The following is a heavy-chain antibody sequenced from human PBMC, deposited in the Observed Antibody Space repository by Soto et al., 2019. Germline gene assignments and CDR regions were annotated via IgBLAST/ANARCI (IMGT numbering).Heavy chain of an antibody. J-gene: IGHJ4*02. Sequence: SETLSLTCAVSGGSFSGYYWSWIRQPPGKGLEWIGEINHSGSTYYNPSLKSRVTISVDTSKNQFSLKLSSVTAADTAVYYCARSSTSANYFDYWGQGTLVTVSS. CDR1: GGSFSGYY. CDR2: INHSGST. CDR3: ARSSTSANYFDY. D-gene: IGHD2-2*01. V-gene: IGHV4-34*09.